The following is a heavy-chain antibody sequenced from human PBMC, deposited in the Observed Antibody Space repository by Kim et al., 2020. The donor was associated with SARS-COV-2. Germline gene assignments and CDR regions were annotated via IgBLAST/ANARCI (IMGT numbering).Heavy chain of an antibody. CDR3: ARDRFGLWFGEAGDNWFDP. CDR1: GFTFSDYY. Sequence: GGSLRLSCAASGFTFSDYYMSWIRQAPGKGLEWVSYISSSSSYTNYADSVKGRFTISRDNAKNSLYLQMNSLRAEDTAVYYCARDRFGLWFGEAGDNWFDPWGQGTLVTVSS. D-gene: IGHD3-10*01. CDR2: ISSSSSYT. V-gene: IGHV3-11*05. J-gene: IGHJ5*02.